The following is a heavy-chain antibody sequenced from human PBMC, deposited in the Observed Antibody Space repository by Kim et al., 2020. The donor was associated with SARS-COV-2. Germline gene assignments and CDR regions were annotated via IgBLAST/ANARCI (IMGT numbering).Heavy chain of an antibody. V-gene: IGHV3-30*04. CDR1: GFTFSSYA. Sequence: GGSLRLSCAASGFTFSSYAMHWVRQAPGKGLEWVAVISYDGSNKYYADSVKGRFTISRDNSKNTLYLQMNSLRAEDTAVYYCAREFWIRGDYYGMDVWGQGTTVTVSS. J-gene: IGHJ6*02. CDR3: AREFWIRGDYYGMDV. CDR2: ISYDGSNK. D-gene: IGHD3-3*01.